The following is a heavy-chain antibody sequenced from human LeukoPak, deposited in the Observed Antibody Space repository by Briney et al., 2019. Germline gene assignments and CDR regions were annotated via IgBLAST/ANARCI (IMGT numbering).Heavy chain of an antibody. J-gene: IGHJ4*02. CDR1: GYTFTGYY. CDR3: ASTTYSSSSIDY. V-gene: IGHV1-2*02. Sequence: ASVKVSCKASGYTFTGYYMHWVRQAPGQGLEWMGWINPNSGGTNYAQKFQGRVTMTRDTSISAAYMELSRLRSDDTAVYYCASTTYSSSSIDYWGQGTLVTVSS. CDR2: INPNSGGT. D-gene: IGHD6-6*01.